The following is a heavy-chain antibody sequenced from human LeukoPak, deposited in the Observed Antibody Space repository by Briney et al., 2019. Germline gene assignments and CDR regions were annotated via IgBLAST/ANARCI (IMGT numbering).Heavy chain of an antibody. Sequence: RASVTVSCKASGYTFTGYYMHWVRQAPGQGLEWMGRINPNSGGTNYAQKFQGRVTMTRDTSISTAYMELSRLRSDDTAVYYCARELTGDDYFDYWGQGTLVTVSS. CDR2: INPNSGGT. CDR1: GYTFTGYY. D-gene: IGHD7-27*01. J-gene: IGHJ4*02. V-gene: IGHV1-2*06. CDR3: ARELTGDDYFDY.